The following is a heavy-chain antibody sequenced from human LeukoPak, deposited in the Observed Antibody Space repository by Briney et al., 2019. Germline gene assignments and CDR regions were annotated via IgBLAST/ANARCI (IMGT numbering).Heavy chain of an antibody. CDR3: ARDRGQLDRGRYFQH. Sequence: PSETLSLTCAVYSGSFSDYYWSWIRQPPGKGLEWIGEINHSGSTNYNPSLKSRVTISVDTSKNQFSLKLSSVTAADTAVYYCARDRGQLDRGRYFQHWGQGTLVTVSS. J-gene: IGHJ1*01. CDR1: SGSFSDYY. V-gene: IGHV4-34*01. D-gene: IGHD2-2*01. CDR2: INHSGST.